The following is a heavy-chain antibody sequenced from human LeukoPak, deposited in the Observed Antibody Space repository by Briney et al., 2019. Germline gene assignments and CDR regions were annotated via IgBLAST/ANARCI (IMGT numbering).Heavy chain of an antibody. D-gene: IGHD2-2*01. J-gene: IGHJ4*02. V-gene: IGHV3-21*01. Sequence: GGSLRLSCAASGFTFSSYSMNWVRQAPGKGLEWVSPISSSSSYIYYADSVKGRFTISRDNSKNTLYLQMNSLRAEDTAVYYCARDRSSVVPDGGLDYWGQGTLVTVSS. CDR2: ISSSSSYI. CDR1: GFTFSSYS. CDR3: ARDRSSVVPDGGLDY.